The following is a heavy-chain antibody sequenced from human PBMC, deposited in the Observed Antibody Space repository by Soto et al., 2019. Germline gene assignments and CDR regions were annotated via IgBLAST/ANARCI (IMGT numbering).Heavy chain of an antibody. Sequence: PGGSLRLSCTASGFTFGDYAMSWFRQAPGKGLEWVGFIGSKAYGGTTEYAASVKGRFTISRDDSKSITNLQMNSLKTEDTTEYDCTPQRYWSGGSCYSDYCYYMDVWGKGTTVTVSS. CDR1: GFTFGDYA. V-gene: IGHV3-49*03. CDR2: IGSKAYGGTT. CDR3: TPQRYWSGGSCYSDYCYYMDV. D-gene: IGHD2-15*01. J-gene: IGHJ6*03.